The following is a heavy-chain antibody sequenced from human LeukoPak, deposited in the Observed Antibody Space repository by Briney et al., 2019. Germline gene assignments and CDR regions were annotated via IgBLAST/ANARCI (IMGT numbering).Heavy chain of an antibody. V-gene: IGHV3-21*01. Sequence: GGSLRLSCAASGFTFSSYSMNWVRQAPGKGLEWVSSISSSSSYIYCADSVKGRFTISRDNAKNSLYLQMNSLRAEDTAVYYCAGAPRITIFGVVKAYYYGMGVWGQGTTVTVSS. D-gene: IGHD3-3*01. CDR1: GFTFSSYS. CDR3: AGAPRITIFGVVKAYYYGMGV. J-gene: IGHJ6*02. CDR2: ISSSSSYI.